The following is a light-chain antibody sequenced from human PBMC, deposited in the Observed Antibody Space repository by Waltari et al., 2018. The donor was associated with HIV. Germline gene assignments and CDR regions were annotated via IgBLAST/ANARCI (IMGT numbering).Light chain of an antibody. J-gene: IGKJ1*01. Sequence: AIRMTQSPSPFSASTGDRVTNTCRASQDISGFFAWYQQKPGKAPNLLISGASTLQSGVPSRFNGSGSGTDFTLTISCLQSEDFATYYCQQYYNYPRTFGQGTRVEIK. CDR3: QQYYNYPRT. V-gene: IGKV1-8*01. CDR1: QDISGF. CDR2: GAS.